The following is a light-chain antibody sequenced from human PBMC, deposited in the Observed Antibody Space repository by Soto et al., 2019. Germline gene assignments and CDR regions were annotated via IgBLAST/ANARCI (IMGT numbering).Light chain of an antibody. CDR1: QTISVY. Sequence: DIQMTQSPSSLSASVGDRVTSTCRASQTISVYLNWYQQKPGRAPDVLIYSASTRRSGVPSRFSGSGSGTDFTLTITSLQPEDFATYYCQQTYSVPLTFGGGTKVDIK. V-gene: IGKV1-39*01. CDR2: SAS. CDR3: QQTYSVPLT. J-gene: IGKJ4*01.